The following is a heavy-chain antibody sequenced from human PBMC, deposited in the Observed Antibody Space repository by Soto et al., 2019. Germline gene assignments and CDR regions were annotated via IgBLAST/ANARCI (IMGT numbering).Heavy chain of an antibody. CDR2: ISGSSRYT. CDR3: ARHTSGWHYYDY. CDR1: GFNFSDHY. V-gene: IGHV3-11*06. Sequence: QVQLVESGGGLVKPGGSLRLSCAASGFNFSDHYMNWIRQAPGKGLGWVSYISGSSRYTNFADSVKGRFTISRDNAKNSLYLQMNSLRAEDTAVYYCARHTSGWHYYDYWGQGTPVTVSS. D-gene: IGHD6-19*01. J-gene: IGHJ4*02.